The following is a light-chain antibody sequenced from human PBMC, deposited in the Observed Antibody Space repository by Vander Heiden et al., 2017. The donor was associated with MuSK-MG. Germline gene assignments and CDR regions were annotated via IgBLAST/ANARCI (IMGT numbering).Light chain of an antibody. CDR1: QSISSY. Sequence: DIQMTQSPSSLSASVGDRVTITCRASQSISSYLNWYQQKPGKAPKLLIYAASSFLSGVPSTFSGSGSGTDFTLSIIRLQPEDIATSYGRQSDSTRHTFGGGTKVEIK. CDR2: AAS. V-gene: IGKV1-39*01. CDR3: RQSDSTRHT. J-gene: IGKJ4*01.